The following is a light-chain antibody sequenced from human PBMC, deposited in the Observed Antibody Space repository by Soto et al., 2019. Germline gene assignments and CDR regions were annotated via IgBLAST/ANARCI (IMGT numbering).Light chain of an antibody. J-gene: IGKJ4*01. V-gene: IGKV3-20*01. CDR1: QSFGGNL. Sequence: EIVLTQSPGTLSLSPGDRATLSCRASQSFGGNLLAWYQQKPGQAPRLLIYGASARAIGIPDGFSGSGTGTDFTLTISGLQPEDFGVYYGHQYGKTALTFGGGTRVDIK. CDR2: GAS. CDR3: HQYGKTALT.